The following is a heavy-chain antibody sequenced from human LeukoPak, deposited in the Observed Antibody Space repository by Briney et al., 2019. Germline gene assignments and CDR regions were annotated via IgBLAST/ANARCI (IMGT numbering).Heavy chain of an antibody. V-gene: IGHV3-23*01. Sequence: GSLRLSCAASAFTFSNYAMNWVRQAPGKGLEWVSVISGSGDGTYYADSVKDRFTISRDNSKNTLYLQMKSLRAEDTAVYYCAKAGEQQWLRMHFDNWGQGTLVTVSS. CDR2: ISGSGDGT. CDR3: AKAGEQQWLRMHFDN. J-gene: IGHJ4*02. CDR1: AFTFSNYA. D-gene: IGHD5-18*01.